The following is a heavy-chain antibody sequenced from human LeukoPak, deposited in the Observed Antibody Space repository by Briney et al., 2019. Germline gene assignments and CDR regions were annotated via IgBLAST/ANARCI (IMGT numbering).Heavy chain of an antibody. CDR2: ISGSGGST. CDR3: AKDTSGLRFLEWLLWGYFDY. V-gene: IGHV3-23*01. D-gene: IGHD3-3*01. Sequence: GGSPRLSCAASGFTFSSYAMSWVRHAPGKGLDWVSAISGSGGSTSYADSVKGRFTISRDNSKNTLYLQMNSLRAEHTAVYYCAKDTSGLRFLEWLLWGYFDYWGQGTLVTVSS. J-gene: IGHJ4*02. CDR1: GFTFSSYA.